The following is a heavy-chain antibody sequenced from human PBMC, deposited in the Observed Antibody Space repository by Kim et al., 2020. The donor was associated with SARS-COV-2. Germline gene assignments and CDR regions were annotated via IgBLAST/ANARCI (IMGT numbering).Heavy chain of an antibody. CDR3: ARDQGPLMVYAPTPGY. CDR2: ISYDGSNK. J-gene: IGHJ4*02. V-gene: IGHV3-30-3*01. CDR1: GFTFSSYA. Sequence: GGSLRLSCAASGFTFSSYAMHWVRQAPGKGLEWVAVISYDGSNKYYADSVKGRFTISRDNSKNTLYLQMNSLRAEDTAVYYCARDQGPLMVYAPTPGYWGQGTLVTVSS. D-gene: IGHD2-8*01.